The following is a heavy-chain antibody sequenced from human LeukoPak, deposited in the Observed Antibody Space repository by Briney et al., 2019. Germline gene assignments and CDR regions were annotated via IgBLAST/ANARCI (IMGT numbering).Heavy chain of an antibody. J-gene: IGHJ4*02. D-gene: IGHD6-13*01. Sequence: GVSLRLSCAASGFTFSSYAMNWVRQAPGKGLEWVSGISGSGDNTYYADSVKGRFTISRDNSKNTLYLQMNSLRAEDTAVYYCAKVRSGDIAAALNYWGQGTLVPVSS. CDR2: ISGSGDNT. CDR1: GFTFSSYA. CDR3: AKVRSGDIAAALNY. V-gene: IGHV3-23*01.